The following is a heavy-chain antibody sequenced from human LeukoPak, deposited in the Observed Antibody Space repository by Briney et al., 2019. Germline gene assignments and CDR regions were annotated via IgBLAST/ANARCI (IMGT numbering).Heavy chain of an antibody. CDR3: ARGRPGNYMDV. Sequence: GGSLRLSCAASGFTFSAHGMSWVRQSPRKGLEWVSGVSGADGTTYYADSVKGRFTISRDNSKNTLYLQMNSLRAEDTAVYYCARGRPGNYMDVWGKGTTVTVSS. V-gene: IGHV3-23*01. CDR2: VSGADGTT. CDR1: GFTFSAHG. J-gene: IGHJ6*03. D-gene: IGHD6-6*01.